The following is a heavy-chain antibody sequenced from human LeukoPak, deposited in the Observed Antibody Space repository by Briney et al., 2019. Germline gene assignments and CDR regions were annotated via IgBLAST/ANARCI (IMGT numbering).Heavy chain of an antibody. V-gene: IGHV3-30*18. CDR2: ISYDGSNK. D-gene: IGHD4-17*01. J-gene: IGHJ4*02. CDR1: GFTFSSYG. CDR3: AKDGRDYGDYVDY. Sequence: PGRSLRLSCAASGFTFSSYGMHWVRQAPGKGLEWAAVISYDGSNKYYADSVKGRFTISRDNSKNTLYLQMNSLRAEDTAVYYCAKDGRDYGDYVDYWGQGTLVTVSS.